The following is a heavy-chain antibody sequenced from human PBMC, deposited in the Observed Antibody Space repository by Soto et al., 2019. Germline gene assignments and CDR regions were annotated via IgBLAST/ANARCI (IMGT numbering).Heavy chain of an antibody. V-gene: IGHV4-59*12. J-gene: IGHJ4*01. CDR3: ARGPVAGFVDY. CDR2: IYYSGST. D-gene: IGHD6-19*01. Sequence: PSETLSLTCTVSGGSISSYYWSWIRQPPGKGLEWIGYIYYSGSTNYNPSLKSRVTISVDTSKNQFSLKLSSVTAADTAVYYCARGPVAGFVDYWGHGTLVTVSS. CDR1: GGSISSYY.